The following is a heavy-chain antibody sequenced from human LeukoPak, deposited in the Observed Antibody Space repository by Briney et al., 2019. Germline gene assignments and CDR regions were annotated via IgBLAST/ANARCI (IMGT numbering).Heavy chain of an antibody. CDR2: IYYSGST. V-gene: IGHV4-31*03. Sequence: SQTLSLTCTVSGGSISSGGYYWSWIRQHPGKGLEWIGYIYYSGSTYYNPSLKSRVTISVDTSKNQFSLKLSSVTAADTAVYYCASTSGYGLKGHYYFDYWGQGTLVTVSS. D-gene: IGHD5-12*01. J-gene: IGHJ4*02. CDR3: ASTSGYGLKGHYYFDY. CDR1: GGSISSGGYY.